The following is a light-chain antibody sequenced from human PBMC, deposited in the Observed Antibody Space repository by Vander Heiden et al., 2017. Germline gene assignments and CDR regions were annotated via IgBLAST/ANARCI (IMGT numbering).Light chain of an antibody. Sequence: DVVMPKSPLSLPATLGRPAPTSCRSSQSLVYGDGSTYFNWFRRRPGHSQRRRIYKVSNRASGVPDRFGGSGSGTDFTLKLSRVEAEDVGFYNGMQGTHWPPLTFGGGTKVEIK. V-gene: IGKV2-30*01. CDR1: QSLVYGDGSTY. CDR3: MQGTHWPPLT. J-gene: IGKJ4*01. CDR2: KVS.